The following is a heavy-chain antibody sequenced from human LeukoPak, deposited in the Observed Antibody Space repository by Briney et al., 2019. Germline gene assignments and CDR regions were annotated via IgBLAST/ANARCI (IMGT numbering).Heavy chain of an antibody. CDR3: ARESKELLAFFDY. D-gene: IGHD1-26*01. CDR1: GGTFSSYA. J-gene: IGHJ4*02. V-gene: IGHV1-69*05. Sequence: ASVKVSCKASGGTFSSYAISWVLQAPGQGLEWMGGIIPIFGTANYAQKFQGRVTITTDESTSTAYMELSSLRSEDTAVYYCARESKELLAFFDYWGQGTLVTVSS. CDR2: IIPIFGTA.